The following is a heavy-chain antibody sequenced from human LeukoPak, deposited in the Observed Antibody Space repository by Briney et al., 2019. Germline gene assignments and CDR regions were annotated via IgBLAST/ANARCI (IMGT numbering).Heavy chain of an antibody. CDR3: ARVPRITGTTGFKIYYYYYMDV. Sequence: GGSLRLSCAASGFTFSSYWMHWVRQAPGKGLVWVSRINTDGSSTSYADSVKGRFTISRDNAKNTLYLQMNSLRAEDTAVYYCARVPRITGTTGFKIYYYYYMDVWGKGTTVTVSS. D-gene: IGHD1-7*01. CDR1: GFTFSSYW. J-gene: IGHJ6*03. V-gene: IGHV3-74*01. CDR2: INTDGSST.